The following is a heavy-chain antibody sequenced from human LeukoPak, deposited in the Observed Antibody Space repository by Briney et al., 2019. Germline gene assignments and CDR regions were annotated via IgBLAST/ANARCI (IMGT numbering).Heavy chain of an antibody. CDR2: IIPILGIA. Sequence: SVKVSCKASGGTFSSYAISWVGQAPGQGLEWMGRIIPILGIANYAQKFQGRVTITADKSTSTAYMELSSLRSEDTAVYYCARGVYTVTTSHYYYYGMDVWGQGTTVTVSS. J-gene: IGHJ6*02. D-gene: IGHD4-17*01. CDR3: ARGVYTVTTSHYYYYGMDV. V-gene: IGHV1-69*04. CDR1: GGTFSSYA.